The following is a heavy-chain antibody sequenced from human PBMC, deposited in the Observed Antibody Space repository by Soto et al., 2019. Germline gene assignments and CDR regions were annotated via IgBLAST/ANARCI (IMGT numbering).Heavy chain of an antibody. CDR1: GGSISSYY. Sequence: LXLPCTISGGSISSYYWSWIRQPAGKGLEWIGRIYTSGSTNYNPSLKSRVTMSVDTSKNQFSLKLSSVTAADTDVYYCARGRSINYWGQGTLVTVSS. J-gene: IGHJ4*02. V-gene: IGHV4-4*07. CDR2: IYTSGST. D-gene: IGHD2-2*01. CDR3: ARGRSINY.